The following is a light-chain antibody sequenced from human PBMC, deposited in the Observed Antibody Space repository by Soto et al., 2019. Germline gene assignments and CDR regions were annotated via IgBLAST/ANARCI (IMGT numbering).Light chain of an antibody. CDR1: QTIISW. Sequence: DIQMTQSPSTLSASVVDIVIITFLASQTIISWLALYQQTPGKAPKLLIYDASSLESGVPSRFSGSGSETEFTLTISSLQPDDFATSYCQQYSSYPLTCGGGTKGDIK. CDR3: QQYSSYPLT. J-gene: IGKJ4*01. V-gene: IGKV1-5*01. CDR2: DAS.